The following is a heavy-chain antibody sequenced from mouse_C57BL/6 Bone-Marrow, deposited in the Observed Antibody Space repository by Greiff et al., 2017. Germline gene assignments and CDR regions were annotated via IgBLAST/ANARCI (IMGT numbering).Heavy chain of an antibody. CDR2: IYPRDGST. CDR3: ARLEFDGSSGDWYFDV. J-gene: IGHJ1*03. Sequence: QVQLQQSGPELVKPGASVKLSCKASGYTFTSYDINWVQQRPGPGLEWIGWIYPRDGSTKYTEKFKGKATLSVDTSSSTAYMVLNSLTAEDSAVYCCARLEFDGSSGDWYFDVWGTGTTVTVSS. CDR1: GYTFTSYD. D-gene: IGHD1-1*01. V-gene: IGHV1-85*01.